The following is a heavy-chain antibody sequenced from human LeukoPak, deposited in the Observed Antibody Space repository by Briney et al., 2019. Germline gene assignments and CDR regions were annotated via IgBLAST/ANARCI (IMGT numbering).Heavy chain of an antibody. D-gene: IGHD6-13*01. Sequence: PSETLSLTCTVSGGSISSSSYYWGWIRQPPGKGLEWIGEINHSGSTNYNPSLKSRVTISADTSKKQFSLKLSSVTAADTAVYYCARGGRSSSRGGVDYWGQGTLVTVSS. CDR3: ARGGRSSSRGGVDY. V-gene: IGHV4-39*07. J-gene: IGHJ4*02. CDR2: INHSGST. CDR1: GGSISSSSYY.